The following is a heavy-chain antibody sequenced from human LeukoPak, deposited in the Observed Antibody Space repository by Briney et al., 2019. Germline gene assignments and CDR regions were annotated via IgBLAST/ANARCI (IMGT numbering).Heavy chain of an antibody. CDR3: ARGYYFDY. CDR1: GGSFSGYY. Sequence: PETLSLTCAVYGGSFSGYYWSWIRQPPGKGLEWIGEINHSGSTNYNPSLKSRVTISVDTSKNQFSLKLSSVTAADTAVYYCARGYYFDYWGQGTLVTVSS. J-gene: IGHJ4*02. V-gene: IGHV4-34*01. CDR2: INHSGST.